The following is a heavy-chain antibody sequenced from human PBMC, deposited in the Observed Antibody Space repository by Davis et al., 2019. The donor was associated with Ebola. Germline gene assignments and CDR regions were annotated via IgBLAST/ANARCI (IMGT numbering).Heavy chain of an antibody. CDR3: ARDSIQPWGD. J-gene: IGHJ4*02. CDR1: GCTFSSYA. D-gene: IGHD5-18*01. V-gene: IGHV3-23*01. CDR2: ISVSGGST. Sequence: PGGSLRLSCAASGCTFSSYAMSWVRQAPGKGLEWVSAISVSGGSTYYADSVKGRFTISRDNAKNSLYLQMNSLRAEDTAVYYCARDSIQPWGDWGQGTLVTVSS.